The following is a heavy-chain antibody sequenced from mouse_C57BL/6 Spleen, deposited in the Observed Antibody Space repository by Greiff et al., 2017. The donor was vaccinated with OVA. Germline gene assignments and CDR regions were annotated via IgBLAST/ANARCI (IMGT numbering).Heavy chain of an antibody. Sequence: EVKLQESGPGLVKPSQTVFLTCTVTGISITTGNYRWSWIRQFPGNKLEWIGYIYYSGTITYNPSLTSRTTITRDTPKNQFFLEMNSLTAEDTATYYCAREGYYGSRAMDYWGQGTSVTVSS. CDR1: GISITTGNYR. CDR2: IYYSGTI. J-gene: IGHJ4*01. CDR3: AREGYYGSRAMDY. D-gene: IGHD1-1*01. V-gene: IGHV3-5*01.